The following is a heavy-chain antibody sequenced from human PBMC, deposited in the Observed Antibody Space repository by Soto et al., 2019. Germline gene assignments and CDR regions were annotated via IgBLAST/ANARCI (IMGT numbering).Heavy chain of an antibody. D-gene: IGHD3-10*01. CDR1: GGSISSYY. V-gene: IGHV4-4*07. CDR2: IYTSGST. CDR3: ARDRRHYGSGSYYYYGMDV. Sequence: SETLSLTCTVSGGSISSYYWSWIRQPAGKGLEWIGRIYTSGSTNYNPSLKSRVTMSVDTSKNQFSLKLSSVTAADTAVYYCARDRRHYGSGSYYYYGMDVWGQGTTVTVSS. J-gene: IGHJ6*02.